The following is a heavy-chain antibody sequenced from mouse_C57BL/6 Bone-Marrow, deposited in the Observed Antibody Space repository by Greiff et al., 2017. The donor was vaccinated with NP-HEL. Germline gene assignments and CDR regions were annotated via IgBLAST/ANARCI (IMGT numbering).Heavy chain of an antibody. J-gene: IGHJ1*03. CDR2: ILRGSGSN. D-gene: IGHD2-3*01. Sequence: QVQLQQSGAELMKPGASVKLSCKATGYTFTGYWIEWVKQRPGHGLEWHGEILRGSGSNTYNEKFKGKATFTADTSSNTSYMQLSSLTTEDSAIYYCASLRLLEWYVDVWGTGTTVTVSS. CDR1: GYTFTGYW. CDR3: ASLRLLEWYVDV. V-gene: IGHV1-9*01.